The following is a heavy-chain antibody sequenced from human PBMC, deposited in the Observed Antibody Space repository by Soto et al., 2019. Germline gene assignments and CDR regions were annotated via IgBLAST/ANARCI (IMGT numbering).Heavy chain of an antibody. CDR3: ARRRRWANYFDY. CDR1: GDSISPYY. V-gene: IGHV4-59*08. Sequence: QVQLLESGPGLVKPSETLSLSCTVSGDSISPYYWSWIRQPPGKGLEWVGYVDNNGNTNYSPSLKSPVVISLDPAYNQFSLKLSSVTAADTAVSYCARRRRWANYFDYWGQGALVTVSS. CDR2: VDNNGNT. J-gene: IGHJ4*02.